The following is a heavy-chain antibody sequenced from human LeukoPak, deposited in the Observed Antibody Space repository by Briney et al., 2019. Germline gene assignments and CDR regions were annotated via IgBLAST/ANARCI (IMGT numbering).Heavy chain of an antibody. CDR2: ISAYNGNT. J-gene: IGHJ4*02. D-gene: IGHD1-1*01. Sequence: ASVKVSCKASGYTFSTYGINWVRQAPGQGLEWMGWISAYNGNTNYAQKLQGRVTMTTDTSTSTAYMELRSLRSDDTAVYYCARRQGTTLNFDYWGQGTLVTVSS. CDR3: ARRQGTTLNFDY. CDR1: GYTFSTYG. V-gene: IGHV1-18*01.